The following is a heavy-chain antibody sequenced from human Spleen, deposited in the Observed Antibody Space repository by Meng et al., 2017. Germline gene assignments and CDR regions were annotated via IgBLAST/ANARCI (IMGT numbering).Heavy chain of an antibody. Sequence: QAQVQQCGAVVLKHTETLSLTWAVYGGSFSGYYWSWIRQPPGKGLEWIGEINHSGSTNSNPSLESRATISVDTSQNNLSLKLSSVTXXXXXVYXXARGPTTMAHDFDYWGQGTLVTVSS. V-gene: IGHV4-34*01. J-gene: IGHJ4*02. D-gene: IGHD2-8*01. CDR3: ARGPTTMAHDFDY. CDR1: GGSFSGYY. CDR2: INHSGST.